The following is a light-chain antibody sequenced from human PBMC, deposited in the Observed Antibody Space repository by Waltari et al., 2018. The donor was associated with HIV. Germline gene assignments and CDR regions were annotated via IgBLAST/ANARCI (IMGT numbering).Light chain of an antibody. CDR1: QNILYRSNTKNY. CDR2: CAS. Sequence: DILMTQSPDSLAVSLGERATIRCKSSQNILYRSNTKNYLAWDQTKPRQPPKRLIYCASTRASGVPERFSGSGYGTDFTLTISSLQAEDVAIYYCQKYLNTPWKFSEGTKVEVK. CDR3: QKYLNTPWK. J-gene: IGKJ1*01. V-gene: IGKV4-1*01.